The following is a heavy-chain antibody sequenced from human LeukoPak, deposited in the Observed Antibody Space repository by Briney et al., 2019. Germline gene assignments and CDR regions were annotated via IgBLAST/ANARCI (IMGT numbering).Heavy chain of an antibody. Sequence: PGGSLRLSCAASGFTFSTYGMHWVRQAPGKGLEWVAIISYDGSDEYYADSVKGRFTISRDNSKNTLSLQMNSLTAEDTAVYYCVASSGSYHCWGQGTLVTVSS. J-gene: IGHJ4*02. D-gene: IGHD3-10*01. CDR1: GFTFSTYG. CDR2: ISYDGSDE. CDR3: VASSGSYHC. V-gene: IGHV3-30*03.